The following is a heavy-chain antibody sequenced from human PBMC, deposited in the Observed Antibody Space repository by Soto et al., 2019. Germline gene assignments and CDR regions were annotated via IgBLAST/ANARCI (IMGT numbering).Heavy chain of an antibody. CDR1: GGSISSGGYY. V-gene: IGHV4-31*03. Sequence: QVQLQESGPGLVKPSQTLSLTCTVSGGSISSGGYYWSWIRQHPGKGLEWIGYIYYSGSTYYNPSLTSRVTRSVDTSKNPSSLKLSSVTAADTAVYYCARGPGTMAKIDYWGQGTLVTVSS. CDR3: ARGPGTMAKIDY. J-gene: IGHJ4*02. D-gene: IGHD3-10*01. CDR2: IYYSGST.